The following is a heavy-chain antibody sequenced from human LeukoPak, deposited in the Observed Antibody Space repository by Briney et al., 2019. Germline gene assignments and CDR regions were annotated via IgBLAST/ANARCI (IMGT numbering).Heavy chain of an antibody. V-gene: IGHV4-39*01. D-gene: IGHD4-17*01. CDR1: GGAISSGSYY. J-gene: IGHJ4*02. CDR2: MYYTGST. CDR3: ARPFYGDFSPFDY. Sequence: SETLSLTCIVSGGAISSGSYYWGWIRQPPGKGLEWIGSMYYTGSTYYNPSLKSRVTISVDTSKNQFSLKLSSVTAADTAVYYCARPFYGDFSPFDYWGQGTLVTVSS.